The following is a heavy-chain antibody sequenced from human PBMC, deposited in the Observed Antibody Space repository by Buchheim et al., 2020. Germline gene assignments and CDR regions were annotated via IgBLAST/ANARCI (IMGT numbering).Heavy chain of an antibody. CDR2: ISTSCAYT. CDR3: ARDLTGTYWFDP. D-gene: IGHD1-7*01. CDR1: GFIFSDYY. J-gene: IGHJ5*02. Sequence: QVQLVESGGGLVKPGGSLRLSCAASGFIFSDYYMSWIRRTPGKGLEWLASISTSCAYTYYADSVKGRFTISRDNAKNSLYLQMNSLRVEDSAIYYCARDLTGTYWFDPWGQGTL. V-gene: IGHV3-11*06.